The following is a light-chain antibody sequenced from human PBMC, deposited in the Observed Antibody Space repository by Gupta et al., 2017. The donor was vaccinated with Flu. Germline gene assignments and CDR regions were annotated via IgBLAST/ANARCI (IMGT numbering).Light chain of an antibody. CDR1: QSLSSN. Sequence: THSPATLSVSPGERAPLSCRASQSLSSNLAWYQQKPGQAPRLLIYGSSTRATGIPARFSGSGSATEFTLTISSLQSEDFAVYYCHQDNNWPPTFGQGTQVEI. V-gene: IGKV3-15*01. CDR2: GSS. J-gene: IGKJ1*01. CDR3: HQDNNWPPT.